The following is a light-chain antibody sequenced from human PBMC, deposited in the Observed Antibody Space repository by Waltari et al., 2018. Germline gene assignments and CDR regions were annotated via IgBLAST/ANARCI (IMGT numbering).Light chain of an antibody. Sequence: DIVMTQSPDSLAVSLGERATINCNSSQSVLSSSNYKNYLAWYQQKPGQPPKLLISWASTRESGVPDRFSASGSGTDFTLTINSLQAGDVAVYYCQQYYSAPTFGQGTKVEIK. J-gene: IGKJ1*01. CDR3: QQYYSAPT. CDR1: QSVLSSSNYKNY. CDR2: WAS. V-gene: IGKV4-1*01.